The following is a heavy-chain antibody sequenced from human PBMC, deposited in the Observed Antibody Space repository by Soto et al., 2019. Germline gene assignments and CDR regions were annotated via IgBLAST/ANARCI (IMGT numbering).Heavy chain of an antibody. V-gene: IGHV3-23*01. CDR2: ISGSGGST. CDR3: AKVYCSSTSCYGLGAFDI. Sequence: GGSLRLSCAASGFTFSSYAMSWVRQAPGKGLEWVSAISGSGGSTYYADSVKGRFTISRDNSKNTLYLQMNSLRAEDTAVYYCAKVYCSSTSCYGLGAFDIWGQGTMVTVSS. CDR1: GFTFSSYA. D-gene: IGHD2-2*01. J-gene: IGHJ3*02.